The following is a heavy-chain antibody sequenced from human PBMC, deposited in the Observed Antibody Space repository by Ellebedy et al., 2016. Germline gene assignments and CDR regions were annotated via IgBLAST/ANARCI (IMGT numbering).Heavy chain of an antibody. Sequence: SETLSLTCSVPGGSISSSNSYWGWTRQSPGKGLQWIGSIHYSGNTNNNPSLKSRIFMSVDTSKNQFSLKLSSVTAADTAVYFCARGGNRGYSYGDFDSWGQGTLVTVSP. D-gene: IGHD5-18*01. CDR3: ARGGNRGYSYGDFDS. CDR2: IHYSGNT. V-gene: IGHV4-39*07. J-gene: IGHJ4*02. CDR1: GGSISSSNSY.